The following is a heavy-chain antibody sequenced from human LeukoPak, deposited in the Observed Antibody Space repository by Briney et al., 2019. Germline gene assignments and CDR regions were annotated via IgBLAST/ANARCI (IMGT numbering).Heavy chain of an antibody. CDR2: INRNGGST. V-gene: IGHV3-20*04. Sequence: GGFLRLSCEASGFTFDDYGMSWVRHPPGKGLEWVSGINRNGGSTDYADSVKGRFTISRDNAKNSHFLQMNSLRVEDTALYYCARGFRNGPFDCWGQGTLVTVSS. J-gene: IGHJ4*02. CDR1: GFTFDDYG. CDR3: ARGFRNGPFDC. D-gene: IGHD2-8*01.